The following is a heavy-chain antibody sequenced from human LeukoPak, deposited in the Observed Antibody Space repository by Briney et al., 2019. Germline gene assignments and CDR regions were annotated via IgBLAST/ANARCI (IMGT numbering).Heavy chain of an antibody. J-gene: IGHJ5*02. CDR3: ARDSGGSGYLWFDP. D-gene: IGHD3-3*01. CDR1: GYTTSSGYS. V-gene: IGHV4-38-2*02. Sequence: SETLSLTCTVSGYTTSSGYSWGWIRQPPGKGLEWIASIYFGGSTYYNPSLKSRVTISVDTSKNQLSLIMTSVTAADTAVYYCARDSGGSGYLWFDPWGQGTLVTVSS. CDR2: IYFGGST.